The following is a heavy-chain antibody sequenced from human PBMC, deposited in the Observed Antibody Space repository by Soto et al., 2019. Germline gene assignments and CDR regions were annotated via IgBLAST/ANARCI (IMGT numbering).Heavy chain of an antibody. CDR3: AREGTYDSSGYYFPYFDY. D-gene: IGHD3-22*01. CDR1: GGSISSSSYY. Sequence: SETLSLTCTVSGGSISSSSYYWGWIRQPPGKGLEWIGSIYYSGSTYYNTSLKSRVTISVDRSKNQFSLKLSSVTAADTAVYFFAREGTYDSSGYYFPYFDYWGQGTLVTVSS. CDR2: IYYSGST. V-gene: IGHV4-39*07. J-gene: IGHJ4*02.